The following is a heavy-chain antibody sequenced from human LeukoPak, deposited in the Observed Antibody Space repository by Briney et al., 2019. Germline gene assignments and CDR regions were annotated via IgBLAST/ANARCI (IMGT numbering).Heavy chain of an antibody. CDR3: AKSPSYCGITCYSTFDY. CDR2: ITKDGRT. CDR1: EVTFSTNA. J-gene: IGHJ4*02. D-gene: IGHD2-21*02. Sequence: GGSLRPSCSASEVTFSTNAMSWVRQAPGKGLEWVSAITKDGRTYYADSVKGRFTISRDNSRNTLYLQMNSLRAEDTAVYYCAKSPSYCGITCYSTFDYWGQGTLVTVSS. V-gene: IGHV3-23*01.